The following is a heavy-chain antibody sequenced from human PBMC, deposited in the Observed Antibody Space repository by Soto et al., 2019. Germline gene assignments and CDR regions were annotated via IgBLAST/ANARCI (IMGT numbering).Heavy chain of an antibody. CDR1: CYTSADFG. V-gene: IGHV1-18*04. CDR3: VRDQKYFRVNGNWFDS. D-gene: IGHD2-2*01. CDR2: VSGNNGAS. Sequence: SGKVCCKASCYTSADFGISWVRQAPVQGLEWMGWVSGNNGASNPAPKVQGRITMTLDTSTGVSYMALRSLRSDDTAIYYCVRDQKYFRVNGNWFDSWGQGTLVTVYS. J-gene: IGHJ5*01.